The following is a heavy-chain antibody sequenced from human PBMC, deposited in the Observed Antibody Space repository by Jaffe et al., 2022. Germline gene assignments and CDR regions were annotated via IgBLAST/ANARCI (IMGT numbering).Heavy chain of an antibody. CDR1: GYTFTSYA. Sequence: QVQLVQSGAEVKKPGASVKVSCKASGYTFTSYAMHWVRQAPGQRLEWMGWINAGNGNTKYSQKFQGRVTITRDTSASTAYMELSSLRSEDTAVYYCARETSYGDWLFDYWGQGTLVTVSS. D-gene: IGHD4-17*01. CDR2: INAGNGNT. CDR3: ARETSYGDWLFDY. V-gene: IGHV1-3*01. J-gene: IGHJ4*02.